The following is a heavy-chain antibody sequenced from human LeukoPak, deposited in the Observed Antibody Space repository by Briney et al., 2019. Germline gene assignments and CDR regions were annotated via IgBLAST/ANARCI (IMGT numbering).Heavy chain of an antibody. CDR2: INHSGST. CDR3: ARHETTYYDILTGYYRYAGSYAFDI. J-gene: IGHJ3*02. CDR1: GGSISSGGYS. V-gene: IGHV4-30-2*01. D-gene: IGHD3-9*01. Sequence: PSQTLSLTCAVSGGSISSGGYSWSWIRQPPGKGLEWIGEINHSGSTNYNPSLKSRVTISVDTSKNQFSLKLSSVTAADTAVYYCARHETTYYDILTGYYRYAGSYAFDIWGQGTMVTVSS.